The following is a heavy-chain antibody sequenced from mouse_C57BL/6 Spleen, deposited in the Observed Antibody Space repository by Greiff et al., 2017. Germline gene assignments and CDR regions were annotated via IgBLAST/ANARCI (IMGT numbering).Heavy chain of an antibody. CDR2: IWRGGST. J-gene: IGHJ3*01. CDR3: ARSSTGLAY. V-gene: IGHV2-2*01. Sequence: QVQLKESGPGLVQPSQSLSITCTVSGFSLTSYGVHWVRQSPGKGLEWLGVIWRGGSTDYNAAFISRLSISKDNSKSQVFYKMNSLQADDTAIYYCARSSTGLAYWGQGTLVTVSA. D-gene: IGHD1-1*01. CDR1: GFSLTSYG.